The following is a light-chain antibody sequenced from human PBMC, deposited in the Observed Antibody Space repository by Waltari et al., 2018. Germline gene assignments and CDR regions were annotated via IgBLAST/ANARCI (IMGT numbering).Light chain of an antibody. J-gene: IGLJ3*02. CDR1: SSNIGSHT. V-gene: IGLV1-44*01. Sequence: QSVLTQPPSASGTPGQGDTISCSGSSSNIGSHTVTWYRQLPGTAPKLLIYTNNQRPSGVPDRFSGSKSGTSGSLAISGLQSEDEADYYCSTWDDSLNGVMFGGGTKLTVL. CDR2: TNN. CDR3: STWDDSLNGVM.